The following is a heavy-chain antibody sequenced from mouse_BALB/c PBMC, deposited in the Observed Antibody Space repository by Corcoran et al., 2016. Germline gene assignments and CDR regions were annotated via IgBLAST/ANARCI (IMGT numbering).Heavy chain of an antibody. J-gene: IGHJ1*01. Sequence: EVQLQKSGAELVKPGASVKLSCTASGFNIKETYMHWVKQRPEQGLEWIGRIDPANGNTKYDPKFQGKATITADTSSNTAYLQLSSLTSEDTAVYYCANWDWYFDVWGAGTTVTVSS. CDR3: ANWDWYFDV. CDR1: GFNIKETY. V-gene: IGHV14-3*02. D-gene: IGHD4-1*01. CDR2: IDPANGNT.